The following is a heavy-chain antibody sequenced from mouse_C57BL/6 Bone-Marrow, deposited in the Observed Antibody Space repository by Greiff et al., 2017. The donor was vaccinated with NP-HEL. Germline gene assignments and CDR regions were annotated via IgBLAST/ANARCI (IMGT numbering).Heavy chain of an antibody. CDR1: GYTFTSYW. CDR3: ARPMATTVYYAMDY. D-gene: IGHD2-2*01. Sequence: VKLQQPGAELVRPGSSVKLSCKASGYTFTSYWMHWVKQRPIQGLEWIGNIDPSDSETHYNQKFKDKATLTVDKSSSTAYMQLSSLTSEDSAVYYCARPMATTVYYAMDYWGQGTSVTVSS. J-gene: IGHJ4*01. CDR2: IDPSDSET. V-gene: IGHV1-52*01.